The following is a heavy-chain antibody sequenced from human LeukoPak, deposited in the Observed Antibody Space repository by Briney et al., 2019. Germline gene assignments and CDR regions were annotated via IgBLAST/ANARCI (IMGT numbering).Heavy chain of an antibody. CDR3: AKSRKYDFWSGYQFDY. V-gene: IGHV3-7*03. Sequence: GGSLRLSCAASGFPFNSYWMSWVRQAPGKGLEWVANINQDGSEKFYVESVKGRFTISRDNSKNTLYLQMNSLRAEDTAVYYCAKSRKYDFWSGYQFDYWGQGTLVTVSS. CDR1: GFPFNSYW. J-gene: IGHJ4*02. D-gene: IGHD3-3*01. CDR2: INQDGSEK.